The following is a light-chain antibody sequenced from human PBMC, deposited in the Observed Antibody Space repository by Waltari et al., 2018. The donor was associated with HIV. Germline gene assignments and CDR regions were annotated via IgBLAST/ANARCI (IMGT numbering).Light chain of an antibody. CDR2: RND. CDR1: RSNIGKNF. V-gene: IGLV1-47*01. Sequence: QSVLPQPPSASGTPGQRVTISCSGSRSNIGKNFIYWYQQFPGTAPKLLIYRNDQRPSGVPDRFSGSKSGTSASLAISGLRSEDEADYYCATWDDSLSGWVFGGGTKLTVL. J-gene: IGLJ3*02. CDR3: ATWDDSLSGWV.